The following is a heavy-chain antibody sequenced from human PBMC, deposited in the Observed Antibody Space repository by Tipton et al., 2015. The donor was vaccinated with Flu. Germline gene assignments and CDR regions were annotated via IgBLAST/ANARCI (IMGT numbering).Heavy chain of an antibody. CDR3: ARGYCSGGNCYNAFDI. CDR1: GGSISSGNYH. V-gene: IGHV4-61*01. D-gene: IGHD2-15*01. CDR2: IYSSGST. J-gene: IGHJ3*02. Sequence: TLSLTCTVSGGSISSGNYHWNWIRQPPGKGLEWIVYIYSSGSTNYNPSLKSRVTTSVDTSKNQFSLKLSSVTAADTAVYYCARGYCSGGNCYNAFDIWGQGTMVTVSS.